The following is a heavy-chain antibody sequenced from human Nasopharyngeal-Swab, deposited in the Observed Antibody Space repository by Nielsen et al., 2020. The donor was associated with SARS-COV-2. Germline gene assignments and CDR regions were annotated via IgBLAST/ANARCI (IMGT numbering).Heavy chain of an antibody. CDR1: GGSISSSSYY. CDR2: IYYSGST. CDR3: ARGLQHYDFWSGHYATNWFDP. J-gene: IGHJ5*02. D-gene: IGHD3-3*01. Sequence: SETLSLTCTVSGGSISSSSYYWGWIRQPPGKGLEWIGSIYYSGSTYYNPSLKSRVTISVDTSKNQFSLKLSSVTAADTAVYYCARGLQHYDFWSGHYATNWFDPWGQGTLVTVSS. V-gene: IGHV4-39*07.